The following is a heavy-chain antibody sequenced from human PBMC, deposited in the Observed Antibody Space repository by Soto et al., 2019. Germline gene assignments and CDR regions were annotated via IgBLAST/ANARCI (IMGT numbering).Heavy chain of an antibody. J-gene: IGHJ4*01. CDR1: GGSINSY. CDR2: IYYSGST. CDR3: ASLIEGGALDY. D-gene: IGHD2-15*01. Sequence: QVQLQESGPGLVKPSETLSLTCTVSGGSINSYWSWIRQPPGKGLEWIGYIYYSGSTNYNPSLKSRVALTVATAKGPFSLKLTSVTAADTAVYYCASLIEGGALDYWGHGTLVTVSS. V-gene: IGHV4-59*08.